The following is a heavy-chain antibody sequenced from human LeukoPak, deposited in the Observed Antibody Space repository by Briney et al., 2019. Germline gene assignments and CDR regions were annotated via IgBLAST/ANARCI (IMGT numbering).Heavy chain of an antibody. CDR2: IDSTSSTI. Sequence: GGSLRLSCSASGFTFNTYTMDWACQAPGKGLEWISYIDSTSSTIYYADSVKGRFTVSRDNAKNSLYLQMNGLRAEDTAMYYCVRDGGYSYGPYDFWGQGILVTVSS. D-gene: IGHD5-18*01. J-gene: IGHJ4*02. V-gene: IGHV3-48*04. CDR1: GFTFNTYT. CDR3: VRDGGYSYGPYDF.